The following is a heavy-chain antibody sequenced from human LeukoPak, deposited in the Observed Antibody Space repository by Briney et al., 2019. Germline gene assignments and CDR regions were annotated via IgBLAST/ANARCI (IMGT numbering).Heavy chain of an antibody. CDR2: ISSSSSYI. CDR1: GFPFSSYS. V-gene: IGHV3-21*01. Sequence: PGGSLRLSCAASGFPFSSYSMNWVRQAPGKGLEWVSSISSSSSYIYYADSVKGRFTISRDNAKNSLYLQMNSLRAEDTAVYYCARSGYCSSTSCSQNYYYMDVWGKGTTVTVSS. J-gene: IGHJ6*03. D-gene: IGHD2-2*01. CDR3: ARSGYCSSTSCSQNYYYMDV.